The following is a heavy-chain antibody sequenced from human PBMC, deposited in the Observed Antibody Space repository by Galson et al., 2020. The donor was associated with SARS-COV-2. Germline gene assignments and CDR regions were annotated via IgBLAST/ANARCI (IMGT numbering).Heavy chain of an antibody. J-gene: IGHJ6*01. CDR1: GGSISSGNYY. V-gene: IGHV4-61*02. D-gene: IGHD3-3*01. CDR3: ARGNSPCVTIIGIVNGPCGMDV. CDR2: IYKSGNT. Sequence: SETLSLTCTVSGGSISSGNYYWSWIRQPAGKGLEWIGRIYKSGNTNYNPSLWSQVTISVDTSKNQFSLKLRSVTAADTAVYYCARGNSPCVTIIGIVNGPCGMDVWGQGTAVTVSS.